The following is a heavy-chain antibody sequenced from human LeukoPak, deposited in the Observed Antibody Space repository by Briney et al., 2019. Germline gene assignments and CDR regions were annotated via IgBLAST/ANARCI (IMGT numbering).Heavy chain of an antibody. CDR1: GGSISSGSYY. D-gene: IGHD3-10*01. CDR2: IYTSGST. V-gene: IGHV4-61*02. CDR3: ARVLKSRGVGGYFDY. Sequence: SETLSLTCPVSGGSISSGSYYWSWIRQPGGKGLEWIGRIYTSGSTNYTPSLKSRLTISVDTSKNQFSLKLSSVTAADTAVYYCARVLKSRGVGGYFDYWGQGTLVTVSS. J-gene: IGHJ4*02.